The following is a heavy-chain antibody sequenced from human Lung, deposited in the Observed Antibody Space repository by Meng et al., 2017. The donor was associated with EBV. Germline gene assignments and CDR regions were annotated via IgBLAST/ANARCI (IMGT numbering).Heavy chain of an antibody. J-gene: IGHJ4*02. CDR2: INHSGST. CDR1: GGSFIGYY. V-gene: IGHV4-34*01. Sequence: HIQRWGARRLNPSRPPSPAFAVYGGSFIGYYWSWIRQPPGKGLEWIGEINHSGSTNYNPSLKSRVTISVDTSKNQFSLKLSSVTAADTAVYYCARAVDTGYFDYWGQGTLVTVSS. D-gene: IGHD5-18*01. CDR3: ARAVDTGYFDY.